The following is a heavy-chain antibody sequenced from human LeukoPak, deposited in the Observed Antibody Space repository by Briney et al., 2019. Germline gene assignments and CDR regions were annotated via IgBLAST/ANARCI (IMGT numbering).Heavy chain of an antibody. CDR3: AKEGTSSGWYLFADY. CDR1: GFTFSNYA. V-gene: IGHV3-23*01. Sequence: GGSLRLSCAASGFTFSNYAMSWVRQAPGKGLEWVSGISGSGGSTYYADSVKGRFTISRDNSKNTLYLQMNSLRAEDTAVYYCAKEGTSSGWYLFADYWGQGTLVTVSS. CDR2: ISGSGGST. D-gene: IGHD6-19*01. J-gene: IGHJ4*02.